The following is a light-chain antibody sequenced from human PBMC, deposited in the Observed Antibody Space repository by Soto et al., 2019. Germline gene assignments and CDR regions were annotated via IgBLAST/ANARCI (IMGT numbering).Light chain of an antibody. J-gene: IGKJ1*01. CDR2: KAS. V-gene: IGKV1-5*03. CDR3: QQYGAYSPWT. CDR1: RNVDTW. Sequence: DIQVTQSPSTLSASVGDRVTITCRTSRNVDTWLAWFQKKPGKAPKVLISKASTLESGVTSRFSGDGSGTEFTLTISSLQTEDLATYYCQQYGAYSPWTFGQGTKVEIK.